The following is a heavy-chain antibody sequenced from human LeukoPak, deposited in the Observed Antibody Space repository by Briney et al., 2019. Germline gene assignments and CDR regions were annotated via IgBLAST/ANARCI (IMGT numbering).Heavy chain of an antibody. Sequence: PGGSLRHSCAASGFTLRSYDMSWVRQAPGKGLEWVAASGSGVNSYYADSVRGRFTISRDNSQNTLYLQMDSLRAEDTALYYCAKEYSGYDFDYWGQGTLVTVSS. J-gene: IGHJ4*02. CDR2: SGSGVNS. V-gene: IGHV3-23*01. CDR3: AKEYSGYDFDY. CDR1: GFTLRSYD. D-gene: IGHD5-12*01.